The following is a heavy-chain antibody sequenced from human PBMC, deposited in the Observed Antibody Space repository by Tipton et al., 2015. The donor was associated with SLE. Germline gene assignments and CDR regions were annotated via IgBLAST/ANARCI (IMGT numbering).Heavy chain of an antibody. V-gene: IGHV4-34*01. Sequence: TLSLTCAVYGGSFSGYYWSWIRQPPGKGLEWIGEINHSGSTNYNPSLKSRVTISVDTSKNQFSLKLSSVTAADTAVYYCASWEASSWMDVWGQGTTVTVPS. CDR2: INHSGST. CDR3: ASWEASSWMDV. CDR1: GGSFSGYY. J-gene: IGHJ6*02. D-gene: IGHD1-26*01.